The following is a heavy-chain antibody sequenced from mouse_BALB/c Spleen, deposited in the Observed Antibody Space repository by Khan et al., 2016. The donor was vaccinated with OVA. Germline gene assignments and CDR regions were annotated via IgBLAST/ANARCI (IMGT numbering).Heavy chain of an antibody. V-gene: IGHV1-4*01. J-gene: IGHJ3*01. CDR3: AKEGSYYRSDGCFAY. CDR2: IIPSTDYT. Sequence: QVQLKESGAELARPGASVKMSCKASGYTFTTYTIHWVKQRPGQGLEWIGYIIPSTDYTTYNQKFKDKATLTADKSSSTAYMQLSSLTSDDSAVYYCAKEGSYYRSDGCFAYWGQGTLGTVSA. CDR1: GYTFTTYT. D-gene: IGHD2-14*01.